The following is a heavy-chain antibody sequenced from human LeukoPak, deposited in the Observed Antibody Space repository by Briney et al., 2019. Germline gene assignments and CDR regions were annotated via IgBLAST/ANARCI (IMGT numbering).Heavy chain of an antibody. V-gene: IGHV3-33*01. CDR1: GFTFSSYG. CDR2: IWYDGSNK. CDR3: ARGRNNLGS. D-gene: IGHD1/OR15-1a*01. Sequence: GGSLRLSCAASGFTFSSYGMHWVRQAPGKGLEWAAVIWYDGSNKYYADSVKGRFTISRDNSKNTLYLQMNSLRAEDTAVYYCARGRNNLGSWGQGTLVTVSS. J-gene: IGHJ5*02.